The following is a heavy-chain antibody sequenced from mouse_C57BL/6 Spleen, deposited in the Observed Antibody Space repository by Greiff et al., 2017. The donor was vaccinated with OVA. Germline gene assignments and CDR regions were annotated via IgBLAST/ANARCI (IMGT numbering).Heavy chain of an antibody. Sequence: QVQLQQSGAELVKPGASVKISCKASGYAFSSYWMNWVKQRPGKGLEWIGQIYPGDGDTNYNGKFKGKATLTADKSSSTAYMQLSSLTSEDSAVYFCARAYYYGSSSPGFAYWGQGTLVTVSA. CDR3: ARAYYYGSSSPGFAY. CDR2: IYPGDGDT. CDR1: GYAFSSYW. J-gene: IGHJ3*01. D-gene: IGHD1-1*01. V-gene: IGHV1-80*01.